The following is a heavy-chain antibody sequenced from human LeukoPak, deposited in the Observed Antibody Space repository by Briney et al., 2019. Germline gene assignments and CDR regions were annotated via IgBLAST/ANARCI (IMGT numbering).Heavy chain of an antibody. CDR1: GGTFSSYT. D-gene: IGHD2-8*01. CDR2: IIPILGIA. V-gene: IGHV1-69*02. Sequence: SVKVSCKASGGTFSSYTISWVRQAPGQGLEWMGRIIPILGIANYAQKFQGRVTITTDESTSTAYMELSSLRSEDTAVYYCAVGYCTNGVCQDWFDPWGQGTLVTVSS. J-gene: IGHJ5*02. CDR3: AVGYCTNGVCQDWFDP.